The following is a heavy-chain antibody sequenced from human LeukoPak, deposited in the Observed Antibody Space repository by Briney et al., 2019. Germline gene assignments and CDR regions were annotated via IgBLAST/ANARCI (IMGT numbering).Heavy chain of an antibody. CDR1: GFTFSSYS. CDR2: ISSSSSYI. D-gene: IGHD3-10*01. CDR3: ARSYGSGRILGY. V-gene: IGHV3-21*01. Sequence: PGGSLRLSCAASGFTFSSYSMNWVRQAPGKGLEWVSFISSSSSYIYYADSMKGRFTISRDNAKNSLYLQMNSLRAEDTAVYYCARSYGSGRILGYWGQGTLVTVSS. J-gene: IGHJ4*02.